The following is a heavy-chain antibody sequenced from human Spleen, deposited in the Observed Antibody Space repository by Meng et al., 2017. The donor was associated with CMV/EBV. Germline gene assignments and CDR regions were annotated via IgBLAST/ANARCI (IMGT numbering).Heavy chain of an antibody. CDR1: GYIFTSYY. Sequence: ASVKVSCKASGYIFTSYYMHWVRQAPGQGLEWMGIINPSGGGTNFPQNFQGRVTMTRDTSTSTVYMELSSLGSEDTAVYYCARDRGSGSYLSYYYSAMDVWGQGTTVTVSS. J-gene: IGHJ6*02. V-gene: IGHV1-46*01. CDR2: INPSGGGT. D-gene: IGHD3-10*01. CDR3: ARDRGSGSYLSYYYSAMDV.